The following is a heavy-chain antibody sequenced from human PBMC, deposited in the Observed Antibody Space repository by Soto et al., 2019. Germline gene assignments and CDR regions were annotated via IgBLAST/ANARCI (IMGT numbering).Heavy chain of an antibody. CDR1: GFTFSSYA. D-gene: IGHD3-22*01. CDR3: ARDSTPGYYYDSSGYRFDY. V-gene: IGHV3-23*01. CDR2: ISGSGGST. Sequence: PGESLKISCAASGFTFSSYAMSWVRQAPGKGLEWVSAISGSGGSTYYADSVKGRFTISVDKSKNQFSLKLSSVTAADTAVYYCARDSTPGYYYDSSGYRFDYWGQGTLVTVSS. J-gene: IGHJ4*02.